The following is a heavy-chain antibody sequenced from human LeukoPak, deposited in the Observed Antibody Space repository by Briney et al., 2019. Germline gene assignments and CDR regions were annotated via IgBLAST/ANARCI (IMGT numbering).Heavy chain of an antibody. CDR1: GGSFSGYY. CDR3: ARNLAHGIVVVSAASLLGFDY. D-gene: IGHD2-2*01. CDR2: INHSGST. J-gene: IGHJ4*02. V-gene: IGHV4-34*01. Sequence: SETLSLTCAVYGGSFSGYYWSWIRQPPGKGLEWIGEINHSGSTNYNPSLKSRVTISVDTSKNQFSLKLSSVTAADTAVYYCARNLAHGIVVVSAASLLGFDYWGQGTLVTVSS.